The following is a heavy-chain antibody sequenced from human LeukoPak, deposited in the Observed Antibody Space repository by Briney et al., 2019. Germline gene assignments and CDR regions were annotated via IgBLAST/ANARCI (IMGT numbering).Heavy chain of an antibody. CDR1: GFTVSSNY. D-gene: IGHD3-22*01. Sequence: AGGSLRLSCAASGFTVSSNYISWVRQAPGKGLEWVSVIYSGGSTYYADSVKGRFTISRDNSKNTLYLQMNSLRAEDTAVYYCARVAPPYYYDSSGYFDYWGQGTLVTVSS. J-gene: IGHJ4*02. CDR2: IYSGGST. CDR3: ARVAPPYYYDSSGYFDY. V-gene: IGHV3-53*01.